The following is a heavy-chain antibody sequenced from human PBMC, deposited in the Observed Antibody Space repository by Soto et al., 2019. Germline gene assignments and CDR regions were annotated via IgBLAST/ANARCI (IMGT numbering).Heavy chain of an antibody. D-gene: IGHD2-2*01. J-gene: IGHJ4*02. V-gene: IGHV3-11*01. CDR3: ARVGVGGYCSSTSCPPDY. CDR2: ISSSGSTI. CDR1: GFTFSDYY. Sequence: GGSLRLSCAASGFTFSDYYMSWIRQAPGKGLEWVSYISSSGSTIYYADSVKGRFTISRDNAKNSLYLQMNSLRAEDTAVYYCARVGVGGYCSSTSCPPDYWGQGTLVTVSS.